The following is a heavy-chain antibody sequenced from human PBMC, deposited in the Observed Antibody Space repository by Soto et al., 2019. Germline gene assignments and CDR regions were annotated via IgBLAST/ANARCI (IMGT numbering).Heavy chain of an antibody. CDR1: GGTFSSYA. J-gene: IGHJ6*02. Sequence: QVQLVQSGAEAKKPGSSVKVSCKTSGGTFSSYAISWVRQAPGQGLEWMGGIVPLFRTTNYAQKFQGRVTINADTSTYTVYMELNGLRSGDTAVYYCARGGYSSTWSNLLDRSGLDVWGQGTTVTVSS. V-gene: IGHV1-69*06. CDR2: IVPLFRTT. D-gene: IGHD6-13*01. CDR3: ARGGYSSTWSNLLDRSGLDV.